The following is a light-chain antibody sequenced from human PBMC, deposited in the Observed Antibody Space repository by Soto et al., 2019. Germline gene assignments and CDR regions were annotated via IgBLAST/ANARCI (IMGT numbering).Light chain of an antibody. CDR2: DVS. V-gene: IGLV2-11*01. CDR1: SSDVGGYNH. J-gene: IGLJ1*01. CDR3: CSYAGSYIFV. Sequence: QSALTQPRSVSGSPGQSVTISCTGTSSDVGGYNHVSWYQQYPGKAPKLMIYDVSKRPSGVPDRLSGSKSGNTASLTISGLQAEDEADYYCCSYAGSYIFVFGTGTKVTVL.